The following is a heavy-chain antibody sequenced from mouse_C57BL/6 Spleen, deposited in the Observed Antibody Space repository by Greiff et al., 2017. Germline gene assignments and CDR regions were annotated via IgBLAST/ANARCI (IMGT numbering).Heavy chain of an antibody. D-gene: IGHD4-1*01. Sequence: VQLQQPGTELVKPGASVKLSCKASGYTFTSYWMHWVKQRPGQGLAWIGNINPSNGGTNYNEKFKSKATLTVDKSSSTAYMQLSSLTSEDSAVYYCARKGLGRGYFDVWGTGTTVTVSS. J-gene: IGHJ1*03. V-gene: IGHV1-53*01. CDR1: GYTFTSYW. CDR3: ARKGLGRGYFDV. CDR2: INPSNGGT.